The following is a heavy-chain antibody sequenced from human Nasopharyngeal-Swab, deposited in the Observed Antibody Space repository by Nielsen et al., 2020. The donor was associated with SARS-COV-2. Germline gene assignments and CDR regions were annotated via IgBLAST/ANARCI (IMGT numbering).Heavy chain of an antibody. CDR3: ARRSPRIASSAPNWFDP. CDR2: VHYSGRT. V-gene: IGHV4-39*01. D-gene: IGHD6-13*01. Sequence: SETLSLTCAVSGASIFGSDFYWAWIRQSPGKGLQWIGTVHYSGRTYYNPSLRSRVTISVDTSNNHFSLHLASVTAADTAVYFCARRSPRIASSAPNWFDPWGRGTLVTVSS. CDR1: GASIFGSDFY. J-gene: IGHJ5*02.